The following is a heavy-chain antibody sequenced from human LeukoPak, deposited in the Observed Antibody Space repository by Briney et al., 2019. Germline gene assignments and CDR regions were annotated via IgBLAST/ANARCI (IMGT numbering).Heavy chain of an antibody. CDR3: ARYHLLNRGVNWFDP. D-gene: IGHD2-2*01. Sequence: SETLSLTCTVSGTSISSGSYYWSWIRQPAGKGLEWIGRINTSGSTNYNPSLNSRVTISVDTSKNQFSLQLTSVTAADTAVYYCARYHLLNRGVNWFDPWGQGTLVTVSS. V-gene: IGHV4-61*02. J-gene: IGHJ5*02. CDR2: INTSGST. CDR1: GTSISSGSYY.